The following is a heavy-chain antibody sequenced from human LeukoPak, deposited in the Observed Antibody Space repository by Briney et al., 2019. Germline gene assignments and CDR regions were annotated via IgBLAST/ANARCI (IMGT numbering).Heavy chain of an antibody. D-gene: IGHD1-1*01. V-gene: IGHV3-30*02. CDR3: AKNDNADYYYYYMDV. Sequence: GGSLRLSCAASGFTFSSYGMHWVRQAPGKGLEWVAFIRYDGSNKCYADSVKGRFTISRDNSKNTLYLQMNSLKAEDTAVYYCAKNDNADYYYYYMDVWGKGTTVTISS. CDR2: IRYDGSNK. J-gene: IGHJ6*03. CDR1: GFTFSSYG.